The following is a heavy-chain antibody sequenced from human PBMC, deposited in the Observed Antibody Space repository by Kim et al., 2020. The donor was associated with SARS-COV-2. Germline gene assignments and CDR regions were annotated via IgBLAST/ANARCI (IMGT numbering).Heavy chain of an antibody. CDR3: AKDLRRVSGYYDY. D-gene: IGHD3-16*01. Sequence: GGSLRLSCAASGFTFDDYAMHWVRQAPGKGLEWVSGISWNSGSICYADSVQGRFTISRDNAKNSLYLQMNSLRAEDTALYYCAKDLRRVSGYYDYWGQGT. J-gene: IGHJ4*02. CDR2: ISWNSGSI. V-gene: IGHV3-9*01. CDR1: GFTFDDYA.